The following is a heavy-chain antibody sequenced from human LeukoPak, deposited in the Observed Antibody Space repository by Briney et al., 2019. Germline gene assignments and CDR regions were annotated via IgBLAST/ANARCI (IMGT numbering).Heavy chain of an antibody. CDR3: ARSCRDGYGDFDY. D-gene: IGHD5-24*01. V-gene: IGHV5-51*01. CDR1: GYSFTSYW. J-gene: IGHJ4*02. CDR2: IYPGDSDS. Sequence: GEPLKISCKGSGYSFTSYWIGWVRQMSGKGLEWMGIIYPGDSDSRYSPSFQGQVTISADKSISTAYLQWSSLKASDTAMYYCARSCRDGYGDFDYWGQGTLVTVSS.